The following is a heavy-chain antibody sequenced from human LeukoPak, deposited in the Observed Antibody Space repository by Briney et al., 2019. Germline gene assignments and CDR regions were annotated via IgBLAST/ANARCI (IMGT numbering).Heavy chain of an antibody. D-gene: IGHD2-2*02. CDR1: GGSISSYY. V-gene: IGHV4-59*01. CDR3: ARVQYCSSTSCYRGDAFDI. CDR2: IYYSGST. J-gene: IGHJ3*02. Sequence: KPSETLSLTCTVSGGSISSYYWSWIRQPPGKGLEWIGYIYYSGSTNYNPSLKSRVTISVDTSKNQFSLKLSSVTAADTAVYYCARVQYCSSTSCYRGDAFDIWGQGTMVTVSS.